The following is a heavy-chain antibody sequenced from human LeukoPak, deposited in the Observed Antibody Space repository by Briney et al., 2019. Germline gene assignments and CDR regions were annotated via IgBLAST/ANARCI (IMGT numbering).Heavy chain of an antibody. Sequence: GASVKVSCKASGGTFSSYAISWVRQAPGQGLEWMGGIIPIFGTANYAQKFQGRVTITTDDSTSTAYMELSSLRSEDTAVYYCARARGFGELRGPFDYWGQGTLVTVSS. J-gene: IGHJ4*02. V-gene: IGHV1-69*05. CDR2: IIPIFGTA. CDR1: GGTFSSYA. D-gene: IGHD3-10*01. CDR3: ARARGFGELRGPFDY.